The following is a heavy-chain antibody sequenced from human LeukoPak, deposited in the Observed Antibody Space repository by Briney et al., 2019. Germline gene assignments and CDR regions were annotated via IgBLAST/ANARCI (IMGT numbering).Heavy chain of an antibody. D-gene: IGHD6-19*01. CDR3: ARAEQWLPDYYFDY. V-gene: IGHV4-59*01. CDR1: GGSISSYN. J-gene: IGHJ4*02. CDR2: IYYSGST. Sequence: PSETLSLTCTVSGGSISSYNWSWIRQPPGKGLEWIGYIYYSGSTNYNPSLKSRVDISVDTSKNQFSLKLSSVTAADTAVYYCARAEQWLPDYYFDYWGQGTLVSVSS.